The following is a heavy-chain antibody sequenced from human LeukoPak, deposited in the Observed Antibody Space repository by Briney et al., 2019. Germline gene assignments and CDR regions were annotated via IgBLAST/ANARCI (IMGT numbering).Heavy chain of an antibody. D-gene: IGHD4-23*01. CDR2: ISWNSGSI. V-gene: IGHV3-9*01. Sequence: PGRSLRLSCAASGFTFDDYAMHWVRQAPGKGLEWVSTISWNSGSIGYADSVKGRFTISRDNAKNSLYLQMNSLRAEDTALYYCAKGGGNPFDYWGRGTLVTVSS. J-gene: IGHJ4*02. CDR3: AKGGGNPFDY. CDR1: GFTFDDYA.